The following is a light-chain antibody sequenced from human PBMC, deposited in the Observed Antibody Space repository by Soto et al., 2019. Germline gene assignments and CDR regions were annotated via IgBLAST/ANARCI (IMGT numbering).Light chain of an antibody. CDR1: QSIGSW. CDR2: KAS. V-gene: IGKV1-5*03. Sequence: DIQMTQSPSTLSASVGDRVIITCRASQSIGSWLAWYQQKPGKAPILLIYKASNLESGVPSRFSGSGSGTEFTLFISSLQPDDFATYYCQQYKSPTWTFGQGTKGE. CDR3: QQYKSPTWT. J-gene: IGKJ1*01.